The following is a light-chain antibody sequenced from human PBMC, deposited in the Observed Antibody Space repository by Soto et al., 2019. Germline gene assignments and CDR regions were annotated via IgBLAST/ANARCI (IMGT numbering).Light chain of an antibody. CDR2: DVS. V-gene: IGKV1-5*01. CDR1: QSIATW. CDR3: QNFTMFPPWT. J-gene: IGKJ1*01. Sequence: DNQMYISPSTVSSRVGEDVTITCRVSQSIATWLAWYLQSPGKASKLLIYDVSSLQSGVPSRFSGSGSGTEFTLTISSLQPDDFATHYCQNFTMFPPWTFAQGAIVDIK.